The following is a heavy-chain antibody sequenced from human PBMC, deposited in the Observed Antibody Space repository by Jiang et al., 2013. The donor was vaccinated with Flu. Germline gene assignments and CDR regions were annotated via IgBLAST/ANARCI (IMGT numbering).Heavy chain of an antibody. CDR2: IYYSGST. Sequence: GLVKPSETLSLTCTVSGGSISSSSYYWGWIRQPPGKGLEWIGSIYYSGSTYYNPSLKSRVTISVDTSKNQFSLKLSSVTAADTAVYYCARSLHGAFDIWGQGTMVTVSS. J-gene: IGHJ3*02. V-gene: IGHV4-39*01. CDR1: GGSISSSSYY. D-gene: IGHD4-11*01. CDR3: ARSLHGAFDI.